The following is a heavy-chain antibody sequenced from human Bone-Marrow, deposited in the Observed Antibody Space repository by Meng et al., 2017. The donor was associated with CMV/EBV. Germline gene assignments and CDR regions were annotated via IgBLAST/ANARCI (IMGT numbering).Heavy chain of an antibody. CDR1: GGTFSSYA. CDR3: ARGVGSSLSYYYYGMDV. CDR2: INPNSGGT. J-gene: IGHJ6*02. D-gene: IGHD6-13*01. V-gene: IGHV1-2*02. Sequence: ASVKVSCKASGGTFSSYAISWVRQAPGQGLEWMGWINPNSGGTNYAQKFQGRVTMTRDTSISPAYMELSRLRSDDTAVYYCARGVGSSLSYYYYGMDVWGQGTTVTVSS.